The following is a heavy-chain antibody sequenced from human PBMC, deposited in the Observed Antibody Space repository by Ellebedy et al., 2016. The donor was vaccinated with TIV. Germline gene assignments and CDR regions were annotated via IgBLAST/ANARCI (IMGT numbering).Heavy chain of an antibody. V-gene: IGHV3-30*18. Sequence: GESLKISCAASGFTFSSYGMHWVRQAPGKGLEWVAVISYDGSNKYYADSVKGRFTISRDNSKNTLYLQMNRLRAEDTAVYYCAKDSTDITMIVVVILDYWGQGTLVTVSS. CDR1: GFTFSSYG. D-gene: IGHD3-22*01. CDR2: ISYDGSNK. CDR3: AKDSTDITMIVVVILDY. J-gene: IGHJ4*02.